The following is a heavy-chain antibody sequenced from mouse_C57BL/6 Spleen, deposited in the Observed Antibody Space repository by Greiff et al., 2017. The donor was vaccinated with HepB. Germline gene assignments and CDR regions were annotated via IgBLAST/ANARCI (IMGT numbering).Heavy chain of an antibody. D-gene: IGHD1-1*01. Sequence: QVQLKQSGPELVKPGASVKISCKASGYAFSSSWMNWVKQRPGKGLEWIGRIYPGDGDTNYNGKFKGKATLTADKSSSTAYMQLSSLTSEDSAVYFCASDCGSPYWYFDVWGTGTTVTVSS. CDR3: ASDCGSPYWYFDV. J-gene: IGHJ1*03. V-gene: IGHV1-82*01. CDR1: GYAFSSSW. CDR2: IYPGDGDT.